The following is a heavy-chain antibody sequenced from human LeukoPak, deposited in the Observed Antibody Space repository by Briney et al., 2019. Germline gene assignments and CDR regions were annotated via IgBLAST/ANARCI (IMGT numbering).Heavy chain of an antibody. V-gene: IGHV1-46*01. D-gene: IGHD2-21*02. Sequence: ASVKVSCKASGYTFTSYYMHWVRQAPGQGLEWMGIINPSGGSTSYAQKFQGRVAMTRDMSTSTVYMELSSLRSEDTAVYYCFARGKCGGDCRDAFDIWGQGTMVTVSS. CDR2: INPSGGST. CDR3: FARGKCGGDCRDAFDI. J-gene: IGHJ3*02. CDR1: GYTFTSYY.